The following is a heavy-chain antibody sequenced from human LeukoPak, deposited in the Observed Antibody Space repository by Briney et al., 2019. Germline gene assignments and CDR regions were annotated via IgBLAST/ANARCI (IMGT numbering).Heavy chain of an antibody. CDR1: GYNFTNYW. J-gene: IGHJ4*02. V-gene: IGHV5-51*01. Sequence: GESLKISCKGSGYNFTNYWIGWVRQMPGKGLEWMGIIFPGDSDTRYSPSFQGQVTFSADKSITTAYLQWRSLKASDTAMYYCATITLGGNGRSWSPFDYWGQGTLVTVAS. D-gene: IGHD6-13*01. CDR3: ATITLGGNGRSWSPFDY. CDR2: IFPGDSDT.